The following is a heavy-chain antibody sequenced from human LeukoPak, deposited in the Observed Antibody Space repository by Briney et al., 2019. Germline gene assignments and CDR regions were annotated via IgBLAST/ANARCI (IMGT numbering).Heavy chain of an antibody. CDR3: ARGRPYGDYFDY. Sequence: SETLSLTCTVSGDSISRNIYYWCWIRQSAGKGLEWIGRLNPSGTTSSNPSLKSRLTMSLDPSENKFSLKLSSVTPADTALYYCARGRPYGDYFDYCGQGSLVTVSS. CDR1: GDSISRNIYY. CDR2: LNPSGTT. D-gene: IGHD4-17*01. V-gene: IGHV4-61*02. J-gene: IGHJ4*02.